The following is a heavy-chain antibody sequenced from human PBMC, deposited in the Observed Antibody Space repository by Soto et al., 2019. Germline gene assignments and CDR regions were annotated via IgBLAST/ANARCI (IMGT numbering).Heavy chain of an antibody. CDR2: IYHNGIT. CDR3: ARGLAVRGSYGLGV. D-gene: IGHD3-10*01. Sequence: QLQLQESGPGLVKPSQTLSLTCAVSGASISRGGSSWSWIRQAPGTGLEWIGYIYHNGITNYNPSLKSRVTISVDKSQNQFSLSLNFVTAADTAVYYCARGLAVRGSYGLGVWGQGTTVTVSS. CDR1: GASISRGGSS. V-gene: IGHV4-30-2*01. J-gene: IGHJ6*02.